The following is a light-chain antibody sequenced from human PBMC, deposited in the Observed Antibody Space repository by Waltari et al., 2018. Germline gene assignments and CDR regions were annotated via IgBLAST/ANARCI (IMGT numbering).Light chain of an antibody. J-gene: IGLJ2*01. CDR1: SPNPGTGSP. V-gene: IGLV1-40*01. CDR3: QSFDATLSASV. Sequence: QSVLTQPPSVSGAPGQRVTLPSTGTSPNPGTGSPAHWYQPIPRTPPKLLIFMNTNRPSGVPDRFSGSNSGTSASLDITGLRSEDEADYYCQSFDATLSASVFGGGTKLTVL. CDR2: MNT.